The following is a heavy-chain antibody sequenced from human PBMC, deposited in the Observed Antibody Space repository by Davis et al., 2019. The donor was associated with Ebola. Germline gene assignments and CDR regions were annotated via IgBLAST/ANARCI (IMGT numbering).Heavy chain of an antibody. Sequence: GESLKISCAASGFTFSTYAMGWVRQAPGKGLEWVSDISSGGGAPYYADSVKGRFTTFRDNPKNTLYLQMNSLRAEDTAVYYCAREGFVWFGELLYHYYYGMDVWGQGTTVTVSS. CDR3: AREGFVWFGELLYHYYYGMDV. CDR1: GFTFSTYA. V-gene: IGHV3-23*01. D-gene: IGHD3-10*01. CDR2: ISSGGGAP. J-gene: IGHJ6*02.